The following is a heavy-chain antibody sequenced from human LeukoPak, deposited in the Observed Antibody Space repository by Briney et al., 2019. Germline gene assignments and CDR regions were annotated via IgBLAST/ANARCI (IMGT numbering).Heavy chain of an antibody. Sequence: GASVKVSCKASGYTFTSYGISWVRQAPGQGLEWMGWISAYNGNTNYAQKLQGRVTMTTDTSTSTAYMELRSLRSDDTAVYYCAKVPPECRSTSCYHGWFDPWGQGTLVTVSS. D-gene: IGHD2-2*01. CDR3: AKVPPECRSTSCYHGWFDP. V-gene: IGHV1-18*01. J-gene: IGHJ5*02. CDR1: GYTFTSYG. CDR2: ISAYNGNT.